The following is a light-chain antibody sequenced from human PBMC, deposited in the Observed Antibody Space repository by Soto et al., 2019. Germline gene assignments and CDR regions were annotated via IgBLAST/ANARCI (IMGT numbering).Light chain of an antibody. CDR3: YSYAGSSYV. CDR1: SSDVGGYDY. V-gene: IGLV2-11*01. CDR2: DVS. J-gene: IGLJ1*01. Sequence: QSVLTQPRSVSGSPGQSGTISCTGTSSDVGGYDYVSWYQQHPDKAPKLMIYDVSKRPSGVPDRFSGSKSGNTASLTISGLQAEDEADYYCYSYAGSSYVFGTGTKLTVL.